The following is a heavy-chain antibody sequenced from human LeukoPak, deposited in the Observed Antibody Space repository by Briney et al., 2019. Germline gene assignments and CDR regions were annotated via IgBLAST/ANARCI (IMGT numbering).Heavy chain of an antibody. Sequence: ASVNVSCKASGYTFTSYYMHWVQQAPGQGLEGMGIINPSGGSTNYAQKFQGRVTMTRDTSTNTVYMELSSLRSEDTAVYYCARTISGPNYDYWGQGTLVTVSS. V-gene: IGHV1-46*01. CDR3: ARTISGPNYDY. CDR2: INPSGGST. D-gene: IGHD1-20*01. CDR1: GYTFTSYY. J-gene: IGHJ4*02.